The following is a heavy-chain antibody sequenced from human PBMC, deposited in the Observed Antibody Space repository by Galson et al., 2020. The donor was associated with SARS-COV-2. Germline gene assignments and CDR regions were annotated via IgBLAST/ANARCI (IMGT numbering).Heavy chain of an antibody. J-gene: IGHJ3*02. CDR3: ARLWGDDFWSGTSDAFDI. Sequence: GGSLRLSCAASGFTFSSYAMHWVRQAPGKGLEWVAVTSYDGSNKYYADSVKGRFTISRDNSKNTLYLQMNSLRAEDTAVYYCARLWGDDFWSGTSDAFDIWGQGTMVTVSS. V-gene: IGHV3-30*01. CDR1: GFTFSSYA. CDR2: TSYDGSNK. D-gene: IGHD3-3*01.